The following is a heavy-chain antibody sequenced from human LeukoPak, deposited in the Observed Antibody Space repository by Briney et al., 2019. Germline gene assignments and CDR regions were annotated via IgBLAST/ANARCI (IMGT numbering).Heavy chain of an antibody. CDR2: ISSNGGST. D-gene: IGHD1-26*01. Sequence: GGSLRLSCAASGFTFSSYAMHWVRQAPGKGLEYVSAISSNGGSTYYANSVKGRFTISRDNSKNTLYLQMGSLRAEDMAVYYCARALVGARSAFDIWGQGTMVTVSS. CDR1: GFTFSSYA. J-gene: IGHJ3*02. V-gene: IGHV3-64*01. CDR3: ARALVGARSAFDI.